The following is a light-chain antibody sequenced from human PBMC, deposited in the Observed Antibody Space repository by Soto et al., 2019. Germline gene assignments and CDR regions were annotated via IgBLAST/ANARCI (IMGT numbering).Light chain of an antibody. J-gene: IGKJ1*01. V-gene: IGKV1-27*01. CDR2: AAS. CDR3: QKYNSALWT. CDR1: QVISNY. Sequence: DLQMTQSPSSLSASVGDRVTITCRASQVISNYLAWYQQKPGKVPKLLIYAASTLQSGVPSRFSGSGSGTDFTLTISSLQPEDVATYYCQKYNSALWTFGQGTKVEIK.